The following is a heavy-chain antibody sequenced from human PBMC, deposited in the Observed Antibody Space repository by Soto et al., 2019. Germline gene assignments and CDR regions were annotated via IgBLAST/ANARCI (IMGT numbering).Heavy chain of an antibody. D-gene: IGHD2-15*01. Sequence: SETLSLTCSVSGGSISTDGYYWSWIRQLPGKGLEWIGYIYHSGTTYHNPSLKSRLSMSVDTSKNQFSLKLSSVTAADTAVYYCARADSCSGGSCCPDYWGQGTLVTVSS. J-gene: IGHJ4*02. CDR3: ARADSCSGGSCCPDY. V-gene: IGHV4-30-4*08. CDR2: IYHSGTT. CDR1: GGSISTDGYY.